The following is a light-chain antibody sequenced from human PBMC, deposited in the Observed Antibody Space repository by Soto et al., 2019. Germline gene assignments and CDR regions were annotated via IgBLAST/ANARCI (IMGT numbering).Light chain of an antibody. CDR2: DVT. V-gene: IGLV2-11*01. CDR3: SSYAGSNNLV. J-gene: IGLJ2*01. Sequence: QSALTQPRSVSGSPGQSVTISCTGTISDVAGYNYVSWYLHHPGKAPKLLISDVTKRPSWVPDRFSGSKSGSTASLTISELQAEDEADYYCSSYAGSNNLVFGGGTKVTVL. CDR1: ISDVAGYNY.